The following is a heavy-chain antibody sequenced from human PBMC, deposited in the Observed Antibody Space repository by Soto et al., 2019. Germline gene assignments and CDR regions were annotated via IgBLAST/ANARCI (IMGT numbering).Heavy chain of an antibody. D-gene: IGHD2-15*01. CDR3: ARGPGGPDGPGDY. J-gene: IGHJ4*02. CDR2: INAGNGNT. Sequence: QVQLVQSGAEVKKPGASVKVSCKASGYTFTSYAMHWVRQAPGQRLEWMGWINAGNGNTKYSQKLQGRVTITRDTSASTAYMELSSRRSEDTAVYYCARGPGGPDGPGDYWGQGTLVTVSS. CDR1: GYTFTSYA. V-gene: IGHV1-3*01.